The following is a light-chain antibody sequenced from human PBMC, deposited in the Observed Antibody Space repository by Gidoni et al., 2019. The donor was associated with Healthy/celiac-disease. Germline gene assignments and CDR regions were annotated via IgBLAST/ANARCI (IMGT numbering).Light chain of an antibody. Sequence: GERVTITCRASQSISSYLNWYQQKPGKDPKLLIYDASSLQSGVPSRFSGSGSGTDFTLTISSLQPEDFATYYCQQSYSTPYTFGQGTKLEIK. J-gene: IGKJ2*01. CDR2: DAS. CDR1: QSISSY. CDR3: QQSYSTPYT. V-gene: IGKV1-39*01.